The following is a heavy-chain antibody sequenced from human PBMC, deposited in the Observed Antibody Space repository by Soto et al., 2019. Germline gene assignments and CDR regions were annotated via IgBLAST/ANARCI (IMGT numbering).Heavy chain of an antibody. CDR2: IKQDGSEE. V-gene: IGHV3-7*03. Sequence: DVQLAESGGGLVQPGGSLRLSCVASGQTFNRYWMSWVRQAPGKGLEWVANIKQDGSEEYYVDSVKGRFTISRDNAKKSLYLQMNRTRAEATAMYYSLITHLDCWSFNFYDMDVFGEWTTVTV. CDR3: LITHLDCWSFNFYDMDV. CDR1: GQTFNRYW. J-gene: IGHJ6*03. D-gene: IGHD3-3*01.